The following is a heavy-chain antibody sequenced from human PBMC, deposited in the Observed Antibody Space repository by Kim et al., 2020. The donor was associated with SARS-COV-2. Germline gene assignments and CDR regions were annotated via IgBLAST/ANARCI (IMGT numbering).Heavy chain of an antibody. CDR3: ARSGITGTYKWFDVGYFDY. CDR2: IWYDGSNK. CDR1: GFTFSSYG. V-gene: IGHV3-33*01. Sequence: GGSLRLSCAASGFTFSSYGMHWVRQAPGKGLEWVAVIWYDGSNKYYADSVKGRFTISRDNSKNTLYLQMNSLRAEDTAVYYCARSGITGTYKWFDVGYFDYWGQGTLVTVSS. D-gene: IGHD1-7*01. J-gene: IGHJ4*02.